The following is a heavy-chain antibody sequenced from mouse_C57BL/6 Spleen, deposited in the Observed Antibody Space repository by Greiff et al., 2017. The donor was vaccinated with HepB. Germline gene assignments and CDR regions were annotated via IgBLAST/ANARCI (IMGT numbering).Heavy chain of an antibody. D-gene: IGHD1-2*01. V-gene: IGHV1-4*01. CDR2: INPSSGYT. J-gene: IGHJ4*01. Sequence: QVQLKESGAELARPGASVKMSCKASGYTFTSYTMHWVKQRPGQGLEWIGYINPSSGYTKYNQKFKDKATLTADKSSSTAYMQLSSLTSEDSAVYYCARGYRISYAMDYWGQGTSVTVSS. CDR1: GYTFTSYT. CDR3: ARGYRISYAMDY.